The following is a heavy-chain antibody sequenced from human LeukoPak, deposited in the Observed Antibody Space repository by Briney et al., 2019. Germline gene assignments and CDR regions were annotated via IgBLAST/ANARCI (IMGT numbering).Heavy chain of an antibody. J-gene: IGHJ3*02. CDR3: ARKNDFEI. D-gene: IGHD2/OR15-2a*01. V-gene: IGHV4-59*01. CDR2: IYYSART. CDR1: RGSLSSDH. Sequence: SETLSLTRSVSRGSLSSDHWNSLRQTPGKGPEWIGCIYYSARTYYNPSLKSRVTISVDMSKSQFSLRLTSVTAAATAVYYCARKNDFEIWGQGTLVTVSS.